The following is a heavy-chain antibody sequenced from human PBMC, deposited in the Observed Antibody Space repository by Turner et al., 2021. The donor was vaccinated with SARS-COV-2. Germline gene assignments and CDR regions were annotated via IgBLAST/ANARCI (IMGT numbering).Heavy chain of an antibody. CDR1: GFTFSNYD. J-gene: IGHJ5*02. D-gene: IGHD3-10*01. CDR3: ARAKFRGLISWFDP. CDR2: VGTAGDT. Sequence: EVQLVESGGGLVQPGGPLRLSCAASGFTFSNYDMHWVRQATGKGLEWVSAVGTAGDTYYPGSVKGRFTISRENGKNSLYLQMNSLRAGDTAVYYCARAKFRGLISWFDPWGQGTLVTVSS. V-gene: IGHV3-13*04.